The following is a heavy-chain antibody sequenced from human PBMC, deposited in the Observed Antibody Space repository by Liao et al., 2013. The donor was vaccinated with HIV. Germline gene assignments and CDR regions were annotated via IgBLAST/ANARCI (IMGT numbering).Heavy chain of an antibody. CDR2: LHFSGTP. Sequence: QLQLREWGPPGLVKPSETLSLTCTVSGDSIGSDSPYWGWIRQSPGTGLEWIGSLHFSGTPYINPSLKSRVTVSVDRSKNQFSVRLRSVIAADTAVYYCARGEGGPPGAYQLDVWGKGTTVTVSS. D-gene: IGHD2-15*01. V-gene: IGHV4-39*07. CDR3: ARGEGGPPGAYQLDV. J-gene: IGHJ6*04. CDR1: GDSIGSDSPY.